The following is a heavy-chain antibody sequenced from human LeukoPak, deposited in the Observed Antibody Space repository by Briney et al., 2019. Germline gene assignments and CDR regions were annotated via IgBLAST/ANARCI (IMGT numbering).Heavy chain of an antibody. J-gene: IGHJ6*02. V-gene: IGHV3-30-3*01. CDR2: ISYDGSNK. CDR1: GFTFSSYA. Sequence: PGGSLRLSCAASGFTFSSYAMHWVRQAPGKGLEWVAVISYDGSNKYYADSVKGRFTISRDNSKNTLYLQMNSLRAEDTAVYYCAREGTLSHIVVVPAVLTYGMDVWGQGTTVTVSS. CDR3: AREGTLSHIVVVPAVLTYGMDV. D-gene: IGHD2-2*01.